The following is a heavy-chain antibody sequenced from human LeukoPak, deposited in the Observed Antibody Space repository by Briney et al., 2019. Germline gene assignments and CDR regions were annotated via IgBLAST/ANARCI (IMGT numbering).Heavy chain of an antibody. D-gene: IGHD2-8*01. Sequence: GESLKISCKGSGYTFSSYWIGWVRQMPGKGLEWMGIIYPDDSDTRYSPSFQGQVTISADKSISTAYLTWSSLKASDTAMYYCARLAYCSNDVCYSNYYYSMDVWGKGTTVTVSS. J-gene: IGHJ6*03. CDR1: GYTFSSYW. V-gene: IGHV5-51*01. CDR2: IYPDDSDT. CDR3: ARLAYCSNDVCYSNYYYSMDV.